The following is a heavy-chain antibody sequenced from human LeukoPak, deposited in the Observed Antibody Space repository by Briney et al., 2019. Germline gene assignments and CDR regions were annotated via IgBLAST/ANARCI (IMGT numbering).Heavy chain of an antibody. D-gene: IGHD2-2*02. V-gene: IGHV1-69*13. CDR3: ARDSGTRDIVVVPAAILDY. Sequence: ASVKVSCKASGGTFSSYAISWLRQAPGQGLEWMGGIIPIFGTANYAQKFQGRVTITADESTSTAYMGLSSLRSEDTAVYYCARDSGTRDIVVVPAAILDYWGQGTLVTVSS. J-gene: IGHJ4*02. CDR1: GGTFSSYA. CDR2: IIPIFGTA.